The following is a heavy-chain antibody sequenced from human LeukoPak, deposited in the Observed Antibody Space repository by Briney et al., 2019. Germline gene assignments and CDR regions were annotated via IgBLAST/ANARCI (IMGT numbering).Heavy chain of an antibody. D-gene: IGHD3-10*01. CDR2: VNPNSGGT. V-gene: IGHV1-2*02. Sequence: ASAKVSCKASGYTFTGCYMHWVRQAPGQGLEWMGWVNPNSGGTNYARKFQGRVTMTRDTSISTAYMELGRLRSDDTAVYYCARDPATLWFGERARYYFDYWGQGTLVTVSS. CDR1: GYTFTGCY. CDR3: ARDPATLWFGERARYYFDY. J-gene: IGHJ4*02.